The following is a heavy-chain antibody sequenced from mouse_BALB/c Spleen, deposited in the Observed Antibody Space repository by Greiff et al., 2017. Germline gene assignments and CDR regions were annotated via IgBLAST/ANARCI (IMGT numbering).Heavy chain of an antibody. CDR1: GFTFSSYG. D-gene: IGHD2-3*01. CDR2: ISSGGSYT. CDR3: ARIYDGYYFDY. J-gene: IGHJ2*01. V-gene: IGHV5-6*02. Sequence: DVKLVESGGDLVKPGGSLKLSCAASGFTFSSYGMSWVRQTPDKRLEWVATISSGGSYTYYPDSVKGRFTISRDNAKNTLYLQMSSLKSEDPAMYYCARIYDGYYFDYWGQGTTLTVSS.